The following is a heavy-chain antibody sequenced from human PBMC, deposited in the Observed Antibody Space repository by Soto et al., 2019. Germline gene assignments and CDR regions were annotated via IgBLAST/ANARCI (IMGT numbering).Heavy chain of an antibody. CDR3: AKGSIAVAGSAFDI. J-gene: IGHJ3*02. V-gene: IGHV4-59*01. D-gene: IGHD6-19*01. CDR2: IYYSGST. Sequence: QVQLQESGPGLVKPSETLSLTCTVSGGSISSYYWSWIRQPPGKGLEWIGYIYYSGSTNYNPSLKSRVTRSVDTSKNQFSLKLSSVTAADTAVYYCAKGSIAVAGSAFDIWGQGTMVTVSS. CDR1: GGSISSYY.